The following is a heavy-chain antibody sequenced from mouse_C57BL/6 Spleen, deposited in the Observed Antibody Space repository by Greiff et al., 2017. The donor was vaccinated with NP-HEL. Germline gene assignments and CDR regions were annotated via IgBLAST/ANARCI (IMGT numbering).Heavy chain of an antibody. J-gene: IGHJ4*01. CDR2: IYPGGGYT. D-gene: IGHD2-5*01. V-gene: IGHV1-63*01. CDR1: GYTFTNYW. Sequence: VQLQQSGAELVRPGTSVKMSCKASGYTFTNYWIGWAKQRPGHGLEWIGDIYPGGGYTNYNEKFKGKATLTADKSSSTAYMQFSSLTSEDSAIDYCARSRYSNPYAMDYWGQGTSVTVSS. CDR3: ARSRYSNPYAMDY.